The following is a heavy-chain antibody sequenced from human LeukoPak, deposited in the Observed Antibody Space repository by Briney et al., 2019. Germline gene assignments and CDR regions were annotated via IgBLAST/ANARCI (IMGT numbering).Heavy chain of an antibody. D-gene: IGHD3-22*01. J-gene: IGHJ4*02. CDR3: AKGSYYDSSGSFYFDY. V-gene: IGHV3-23*01. Sequence: PGGSLRLSCTASGFTFSSYTMTWVRQAPGKGLKWVSTITTGDGNTYYADSVKGRFTISRDNSRNTLYVQVNSLGTEDTAAYYCAKGSYYDSSGSFYFDYWGQGTLVTVSS. CDR2: ITTGDGNT. CDR1: GFTFSSYT.